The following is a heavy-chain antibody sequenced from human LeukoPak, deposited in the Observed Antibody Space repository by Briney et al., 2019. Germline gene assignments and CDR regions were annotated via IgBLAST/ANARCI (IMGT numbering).Heavy chain of an antibody. J-gene: IGHJ5*02. Sequence: ASVKVSCKASGYTFTSYDINWVRQATGQGLEWMGWMNPNSGNTGYAQKFQGRVTMTRNTSISTAYMELSSLRSEDTAVYYCARGRGELLRKPKRFDPWGQGTLVTVSS. CDR3: ARGRGELLRKPKRFDP. D-gene: IGHD1-26*01. V-gene: IGHV1-8*01. CDR2: MNPNSGNT. CDR1: GYTFTSYD.